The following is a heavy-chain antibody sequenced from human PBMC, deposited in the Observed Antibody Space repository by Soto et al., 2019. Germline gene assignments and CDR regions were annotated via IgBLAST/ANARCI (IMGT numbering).Heavy chain of an antibody. CDR1: GFTFSSYA. CDR2: ISGSGGST. Sequence: EVQLLESGGGLVQPGGSLRLSCAASGFTFSSYAMSWVRQAPGKGLEWVSAISGSGGSTYYADSVKGRFTISRDNSKNTVYLQMNSRRAEDTAVYYCAKGRGYWSSTSCYVGSDYWGQGTLVTVSS. CDR3: AKGRGYWSSTSCYVGSDY. J-gene: IGHJ4*02. D-gene: IGHD2-2*01. V-gene: IGHV3-23*01.